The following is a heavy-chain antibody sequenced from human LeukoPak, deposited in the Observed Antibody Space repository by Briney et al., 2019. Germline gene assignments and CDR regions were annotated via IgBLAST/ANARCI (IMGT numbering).Heavy chain of an antibody. Sequence: SETLSLTCTVSGGSISSSSYYWGWIRQPPGKGLEWIGSIYYSGSTYYNPSLKSRVTISVDTSKNQFSLKLSSVTAADTAVYYCARTARQQQSLDYWGQGTLVTVSS. V-gene: IGHV4-39*07. D-gene: IGHD6-13*01. CDR2: IYYSGST. CDR1: GGSISSSSYY. J-gene: IGHJ4*02. CDR3: ARTARQQQSLDY.